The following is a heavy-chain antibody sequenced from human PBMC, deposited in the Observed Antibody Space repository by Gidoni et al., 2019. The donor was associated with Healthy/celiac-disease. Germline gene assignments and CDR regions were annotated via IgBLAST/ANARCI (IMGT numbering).Heavy chain of an antibody. CDR3: AKAKEAYDSSGYYYGYYYYYMDV. CDR2: ISGSGGST. CDR1: GFTFSSYA. V-gene: IGHV3-23*01. Sequence: EVQLLASGGGLVQPGGSLRLSCAASGFTFSSYAMSWVRQAPGKGLEWVSAISGSGGSTYYADSVKGRFTISRDNSKNTLYLQMNSLRAEDTAVYYCAKAKEAYDSSGYYYGYYYYYMDVWGKGTTVTVSS. J-gene: IGHJ6*03. D-gene: IGHD3-22*01.